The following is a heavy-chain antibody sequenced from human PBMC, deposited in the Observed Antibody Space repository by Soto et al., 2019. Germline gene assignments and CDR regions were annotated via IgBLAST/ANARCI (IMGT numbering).Heavy chain of an antibody. CDR1: GFTFSNYA. Sequence: GGSLRLSCAASGFTFSNYAMTWVRQAPGKGLEWVSAISSGGTYTDYADSVKGRFTLSRDNSKNMMYLQMHSLRAEDTAVYHCAKESSGYNYDFYNYFDYWGQGTLVTVSS. CDR3: AKESSGYNYDFYNYFDY. V-gene: IGHV3-23*01. J-gene: IGHJ4*02. CDR2: ISSGGTYT. D-gene: IGHD5-18*01.